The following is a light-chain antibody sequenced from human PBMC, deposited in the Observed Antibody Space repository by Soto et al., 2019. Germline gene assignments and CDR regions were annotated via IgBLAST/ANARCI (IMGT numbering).Light chain of an antibody. CDR3: QQYQSHHSCT. J-gene: IGKJ2*02. CDR1: QSINWY. Sequence: DIQVTQSPSTLSASIGNRVTITCRASQSINWYLAWYQQKPGKAPKLLIYDASSLESEVPSRFSGSGSGTEFTLTLRSLQPDDFATYYCQQYQSHHSCTFGQGTKLEIE. CDR2: DAS. V-gene: IGKV1-5*01.